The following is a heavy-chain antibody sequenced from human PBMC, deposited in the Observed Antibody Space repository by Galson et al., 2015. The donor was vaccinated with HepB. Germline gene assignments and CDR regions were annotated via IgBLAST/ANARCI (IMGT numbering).Heavy chain of an antibody. CDR3: ARDGEVWSGYLFYYYYYMDV. J-gene: IGHJ6*03. Sequence: SLRLSCAASGFTFSSYAMHWVRQAPGKGLEWVAVISYDGSNKYYADSAKGRFTISRDNSKNTLYLQMNSLRAEDTAVYYCARDGEVWSGYLFYYYYYMDVWGKGTTVTVSS. CDR2: ISYDGSNK. V-gene: IGHV3-30-3*01. D-gene: IGHD3-3*01. CDR1: GFTFSSYA.